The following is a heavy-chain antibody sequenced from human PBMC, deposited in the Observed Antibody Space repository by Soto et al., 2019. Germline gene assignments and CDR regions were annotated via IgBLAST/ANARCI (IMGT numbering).Heavy chain of an antibody. CDR3: ARSRDGYSFYFYYGMDG. CDR1: GFIFTSYG. J-gene: IGHJ6*02. D-gene: IGHD4-4*01. V-gene: IGHV3-30*03. Sequence: PGGSLRLSCAASGFIFTSYGMHWVRQAPGKGLEWMALILHDGSAEYYADSVKDRFTISRGNSKNTLYLQMNSLTAEDTAVYYCARSRDGYSFYFYYGMDGWGQGTTVTVSS. CDR2: ILHDGSAE.